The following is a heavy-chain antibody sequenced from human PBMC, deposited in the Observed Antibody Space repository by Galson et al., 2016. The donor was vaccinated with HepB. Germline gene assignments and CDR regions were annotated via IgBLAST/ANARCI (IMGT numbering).Heavy chain of an antibody. CDR1: GYTFTNSY. J-gene: IGHJ5*02. CDR3: ARAFYDTTGYGEWFDA. Sequence: CKASGYTFTNSYMHWVRQAPGHGLEWMGIINPSGGSTTYAQKFQGRVTMTRDTSTSTVYMELSSLTSEDTALYFCARAFYDTTGYGEWFDAWGQGTLVTVSS. D-gene: IGHD3-9*01. CDR2: INPSGGST. V-gene: IGHV1-46*01.